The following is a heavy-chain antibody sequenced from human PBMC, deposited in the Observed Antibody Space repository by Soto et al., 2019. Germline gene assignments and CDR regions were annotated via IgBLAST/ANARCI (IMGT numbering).Heavy chain of an antibody. Sequence: AASVKVSCKASGYTFSGFYMHWVRQAPGQGLEWMGWINPNSGGTKSAEKFQGRVTMTRDTSISTAYMELSRLISDDTAVYYCASAAVTGTAGLDFWGQGTQVTVSS. V-gene: IGHV1-2*02. CDR1: GYTFSGFY. CDR2: INPNSGGT. CDR3: ASAAVTGTAGLDF. D-gene: IGHD6-19*01. J-gene: IGHJ4*02.